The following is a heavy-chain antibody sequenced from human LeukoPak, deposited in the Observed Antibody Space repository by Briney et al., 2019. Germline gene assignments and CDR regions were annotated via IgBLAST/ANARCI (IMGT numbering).Heavy chain of an antibody. CDR3: ARNSGSYPFDY. CDR1: GFTFSSYW. J-gene: IGHJ4*02. D-gene: IGHD1-26*01. V-gene: IGHV3-7*01. Sequence: GSLRLSCAASGFTFSSYWLSWVRQAPGKGLEWVASIEQDGSQKYYVDSVRGRFTISRDNAKNSVYLQMNSLRVEDTAVYYCARNSGSYPFDYWGKGTLVTVSS. CDR2: IEQDGSQK.